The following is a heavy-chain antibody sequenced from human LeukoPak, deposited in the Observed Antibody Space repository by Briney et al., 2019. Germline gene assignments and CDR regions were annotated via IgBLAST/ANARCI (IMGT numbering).Heavy chain of an antibody. CDR3: AKIPDYDGSGDI. CDR1: GFPFSSYS. CDR2: IKPDGTTK. J-gene: IGHJ3*02. Sequence: GGSLRLSCAASGFPFSSYSMTWVRQAPGKGLEWVANIKPDGTTKFYVDSVKDRFTISRDNAKNSLYLQMNSLRAEDTALYYCAKIPDYDGSGDIWGQGTMVTVSS. V-gene: IGHV3-7*03. D-gene: IGHD3-22*01.